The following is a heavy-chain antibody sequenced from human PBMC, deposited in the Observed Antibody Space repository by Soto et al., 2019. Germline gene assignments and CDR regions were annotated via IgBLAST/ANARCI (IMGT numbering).Heavy chain of an antibody. CDR1: GFSFSSYG. CDR3: ARDWGRDEPMDV. V-gene: IGHV3-33*01. Sequence: QVQLVESGGGVVQPGTSLRLSCAASGFSFSSYGMHWVRQVPGKGLEWVAVIWHDGINKDYADSVKGRFTVSRDNSKSTLYLQMNSLRAEDMAVYYCARDWGRDEPMDVWGPGTLVTVSS. CDR2: IWHDGINK. D-gene: IGHD3-10*01. J-gene: IGHJ4*02.